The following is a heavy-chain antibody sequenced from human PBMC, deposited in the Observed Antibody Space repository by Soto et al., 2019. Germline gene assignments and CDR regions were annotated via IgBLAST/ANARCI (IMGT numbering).Heavy chain of an antibody. CDR1: GFSLTTSGVG. D-gene: IGHD3-3*01. Sequence: QITLNESGPTQVKPRQTLTLTCTFSGFSLTTSGVGVGWIRQSPGTAPEWLALIYWDDDKRYSPSLKSSSTITKDTSKNKVVLTMADLDPADTATYYCAHRVLRTVFGLVTTTAIYFDFWGQGTPVAVSS. V-gene: IGHV2-5*02. CDR3: AHRVLRTVFGLVTTTAIYFDF. CDR2: IYWDDDK. J-gene: IGHJ4*02.